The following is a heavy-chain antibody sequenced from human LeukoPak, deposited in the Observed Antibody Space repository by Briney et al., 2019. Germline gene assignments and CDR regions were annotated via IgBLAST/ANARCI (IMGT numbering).Heavy chain of an antibody. CDR1: GGIFSSFA. CDR2: IIPVFGAA. CDR3: ALKGQQLVRAPFDY. Sequence: SVKVSCKASGGIFSSFAISWVRQAPGQGLEWMGGIIPVFGAANYAQKFQGRVTITADESTSTAYMELSSLRSEDTAVYYCALKGQQLVRAPFDYWGQGTLVTVSS. J-gene: IGHJ4*02. D-gene: IGHD6-13*01. V-gene: IGHV1-69*13.